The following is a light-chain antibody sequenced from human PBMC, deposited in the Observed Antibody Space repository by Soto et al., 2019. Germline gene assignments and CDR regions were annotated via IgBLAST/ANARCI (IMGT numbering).Light chain of an antibody. CDR3: QQRTNSPPWT. V-gene: IGKV3-11*01. CDR1: QNISTY. Sequence: EIVLTQSPATLSLSPGEGASLSCRASQNISTYLAWYQQRPGQVPRLLIYGVSKRAPAIPPRFSGSGSGTDFTLSVRGLETEDFATYYCQQRTNSPPWTCGQGTMVELK. J-gene: IGKJ1*01. CDR2: GVS.